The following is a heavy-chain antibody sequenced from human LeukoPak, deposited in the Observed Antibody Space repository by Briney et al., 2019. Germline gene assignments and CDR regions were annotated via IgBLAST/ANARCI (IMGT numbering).Heavy chain of an antibody. CDR1: GYTFTSYA. Sequence: ASVKVSCKASGYTFTSYAMHWVRQAPGQRLEWMGWINAGNGNTKYSQEFQGRVSITRDTSASTAYMELSSLRSEDTAVYYCAALDYGDYLMNYWGQGTLVTVSS. V-gene: IGHV1-3*03. J-gene: IGHJ4*02. CDR2: INAGNGNT. CDR3: AALDYGDYLMNY. D-gene: IGHD4-17*01.